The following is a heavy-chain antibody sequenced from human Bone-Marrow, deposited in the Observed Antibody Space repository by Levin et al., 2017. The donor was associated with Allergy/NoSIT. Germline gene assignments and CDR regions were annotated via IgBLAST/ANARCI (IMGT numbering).Heavy chain of an antibody. V-gene: IGHV3-15*05. J-gene: IGHJ1*01. D-gene: IGHD1-26*01. CDR3: TTGTGPTRYLQH. CDR2: VKSKTDGGTT. Sequence: NPGGSLRLSCAASGFIFSDAWMTWVRQAPGKGLEWVGRVKSKTDGGTTEYAAPVKGRFTISRDDSKNTLYLQMNSLTTEDTALYHCTTGTGPTRYLQHWGQGTLVTVSS. CDR1: GFIFSDAW.